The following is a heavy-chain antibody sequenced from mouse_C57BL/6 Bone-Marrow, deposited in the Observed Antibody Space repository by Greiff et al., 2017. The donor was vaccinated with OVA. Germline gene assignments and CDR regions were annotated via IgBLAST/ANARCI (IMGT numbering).Heavy chain of an antibody. Sequence: EVQLQQSGPELVKPGASVKISCKASGYSFTGYYMNWVKQSPEKSLEWIGEINPSTGGTTYNQKFKAKATLTVDKSSSTAYMQLSSVTSEDSAVYYCAIGYYGSSYGFAYWGQGTLVTVSA. CDR2: INPSTGGT. CDR1: GYSFTGYY. V-gene: IGHV1-42*01. J-gene: IGHJ3*01. CDR3: AIGYYGSSYGFAY. D-gene: IGHD1-1*01.